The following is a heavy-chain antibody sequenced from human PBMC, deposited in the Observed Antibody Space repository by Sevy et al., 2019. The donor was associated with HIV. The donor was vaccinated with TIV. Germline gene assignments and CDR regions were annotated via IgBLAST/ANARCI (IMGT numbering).Heavy chain of an antibody. Sequence: ASVKVSCKASGGTFSSYAISWVRQAPGQGLEWMGGIIPIFDTANYAQKFQGRVTITADESTSTAYMELSSLRSEDTAVYYCASNYYYDSSGYYFQHWGQGTLVTVSS. CDR1: GGTFSSYA. CDR3: ASNYYYDSSGYYFQH. V-gene: IGHV1-69*13. CDR2: IIPIFDTA. J-gene: IGHJ1*01. D-gene: IGHD3-22*01.